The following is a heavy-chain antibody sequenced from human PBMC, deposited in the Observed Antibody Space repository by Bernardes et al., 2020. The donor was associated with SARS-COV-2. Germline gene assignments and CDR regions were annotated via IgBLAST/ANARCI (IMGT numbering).Heavy chain of an antibody. Sequence: GSLRLSCAASGFTFSSYNMIWVRQPPGKGLEWVSSISSSSRYIYYADSVKGRFTISRDNAKNSLYLQMNSLRAEDAAVYYCARGEQQLVPYYYYGMDVWGQGTTVIVSS. CDR3: ARGEQQLVPYYYYGMDV. CDR2: ISSSSRYI. D-gene: IGHD6-13*01. CDR1: GFTFSSYN. V-gene: IGHV3-21*01. J-gene: IGHJ6*02.